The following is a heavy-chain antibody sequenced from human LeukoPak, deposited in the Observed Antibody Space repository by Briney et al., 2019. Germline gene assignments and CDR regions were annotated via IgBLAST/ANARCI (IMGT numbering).Heavy chain of an antibody. V-gene: IGHV4-39*01. CDR1: GGSISSSSYY. Sequence: SETLFLTCTVSGGSISSSSYYWGWIRQPPGKGLEWIGSIYYSGSTYYNPSLKSRVTISVDTSKNQFSLKLSSVTAADTAVYYCARGEAAALDWGQGTMVTVSS. CDR2: IYYSGST. D-gene: IGHD6-13*01. CDR3: ARGEAAALD. J-gene: IGHJ3*01.